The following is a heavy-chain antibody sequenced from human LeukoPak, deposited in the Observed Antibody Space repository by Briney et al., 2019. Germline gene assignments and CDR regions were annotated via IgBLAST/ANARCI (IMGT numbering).Heavy chain of an antibody. D-gene: IGHD5-12*01. V-gene: IGHV3-15*01. CDR3: TTSLSGYDFLFDY. J-gene: IGHJ4*02. CDR1: GFTFSNAR. Sequence: KSGGSLRLSCAASGFTFSNARMSWVRQAPGKGLEWVGRIKSKTDGGTTDYAAPVKDRFTSSRDDSKNTLYLQMNNLQTEDTAVYYCTTSLSGYDFLFDYWGQGTLVTVSS. CDR2: IKSKTDGGTT.